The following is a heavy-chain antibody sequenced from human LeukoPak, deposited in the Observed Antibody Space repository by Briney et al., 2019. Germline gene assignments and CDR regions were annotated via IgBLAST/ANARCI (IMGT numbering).Heavy chain of an antibody. D-gene: IGHD6-13*01. CDR1: GGSINNYY. J-gene: IGHJ4*02. CDR3: ARQRYSSSWLDY. Sequence: SETLSLTCTVSGGSINNYYWSWIRQPLGKALEWTGYIYYSGSTNYNHSFKSRVTISVDTSKNQFSLKLSFVTAADTAVYYCARQRYSSSWLDYWGQGTLVTVSS. CDR2: IYYSGST. V-gene: IGHV4-59*08.